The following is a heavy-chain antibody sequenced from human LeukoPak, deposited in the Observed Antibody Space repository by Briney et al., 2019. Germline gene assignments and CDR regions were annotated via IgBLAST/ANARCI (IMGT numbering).Heavy chain of an antibody. CDR2: IYSGGST. J-gene: IGHJ4*02. CDR3: AKDKGESGYFDY. CDR1: GFTVSTNY. V-gene: IGHV3-66*01. Sequence: GGSLRLSCAASGFTVSTNYMSWVRRAPGKGLEWVSIIYSGGSTYYADSVKGRFTISRDFSQNTVYLQMNSLRAEDTAVYYCAKDKGESGYFDYWGQGTLVTVSS. D-gene: IGHD1-26*01.